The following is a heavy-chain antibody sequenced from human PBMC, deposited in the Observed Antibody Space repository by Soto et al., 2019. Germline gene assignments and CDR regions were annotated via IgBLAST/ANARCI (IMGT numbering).Heavy chain of an antibody. CDR3: ERRAQDGNGNHYFDY. CDR2: IYYSGTT. CDR1: VCPIIVFNHY. D-gene: IGHD2-8*01. V-gene: IGHV4-39*01. J-gene: IGHJ4*02. Sequence: SATXSLTCTVSVCPIIVFNHYWDWIRQPPGKGLEWIGTIYYSGTTIYNPSLQSRVTMSVDTSKRQFSLKVSSVNAADTDVYLCERRAQDGNGNHYFDYWGKG.